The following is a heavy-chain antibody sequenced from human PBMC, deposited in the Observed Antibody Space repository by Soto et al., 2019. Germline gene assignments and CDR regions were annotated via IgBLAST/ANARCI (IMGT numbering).Heavy chain of an antibody. J-gene: IGHJ5*02. CDR1: GFTFSSYA. D-gene: IGHD2-2*01. CDR3: AQTQLLSPYNWFDP. CDR2: ISGSGGST. V-gene: IGHV3-23*01. Sequence: PGGSLRLSCAASGFTFSSYAMSWVRQAPGKGLEWVSAISGSGGSTYYADSVKGRFTISRDNSKNTLYLQMNSLRAEDTAVYYCAQTQLLSPYNWFDPWGQGTLVTVSS.